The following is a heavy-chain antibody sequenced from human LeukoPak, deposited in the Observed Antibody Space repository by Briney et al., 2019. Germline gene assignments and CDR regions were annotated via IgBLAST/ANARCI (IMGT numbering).Heavy chain of an antibody. Sequence: SETLSLTCTVSGGSISSYYWSWIRQPPGKGLEWIGYIYYSGGTNYNPSLKSRVTISVDTSKNQFSLKLSSVTAADTAVYYCARHSPATAIPYYFDYWGQGTLVTVSS. J-gene: IGHJ4*02. D-gene: IGHD2-2*02. CDR2: IYYSGGT. CDR3: ARHSPATAIPYYFDY. CDR1: GGSISSYY. V-gene: IGHV4-59*08.